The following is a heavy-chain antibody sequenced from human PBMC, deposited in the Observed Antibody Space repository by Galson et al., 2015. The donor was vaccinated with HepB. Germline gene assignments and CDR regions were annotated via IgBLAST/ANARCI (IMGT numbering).Heavy chain of an antibody. Sequence: SLRLSCAASGFTFSSYGMQWVRQAPGKGLEWVTFISYDGNNKYYSDSVKGRFTISRDNSKNTLYLQMNSLRAEDTAVYHCARDYDFWSGYGGDYYYYHGMDVWGQGTTVTVSS. V-gene: IGHV3-30-3*01. J-gene: IGHJ6*02. D-gene: IGHD3-3*01. CDR1: GFTFSSYG. CDR2: ISYDGNNK. CDR3: ARDYDFWSGYGGDYYYYHGMDV.